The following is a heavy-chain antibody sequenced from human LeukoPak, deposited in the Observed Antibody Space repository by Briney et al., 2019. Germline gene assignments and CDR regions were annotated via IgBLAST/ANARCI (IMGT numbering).Heavy chain of an antibody. D-gene: IGHD2-21*02. V-gene: IGHV3-48*01. Sequence: GGSLRLSCVASGFTFSDYSFNWVRQAPGKGLEWVSYISSSSSTIYYADSVKGRFTISRDNAKNSLYLQMNSLRAEDTAVYYCARGIWSTTLTAYYLDYWGQGTLVTVSS. CDR2: ISSSSSTI. J-gene: IGHJ4*02. CDR1: GFTFSDYS. CDR3: ARGIWSTTLTAYYLDY.